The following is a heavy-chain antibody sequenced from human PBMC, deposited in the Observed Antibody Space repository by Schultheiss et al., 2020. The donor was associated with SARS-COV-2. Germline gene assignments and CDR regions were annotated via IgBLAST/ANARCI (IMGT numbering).Heavy chain of an antibody. J-gene: IGHJ6*02. CDR2: INHSGST. Sequence: SETLSLTCTVSGGSISSYYWSWIRQPPGKGLEWIGEINHSGSTNYNPSLKSQVTISVDTSKNQFSLKLSSVTAADTAVYYCARDGGFLDYYYGMDVWGQGTTVTVSS. V-gene: IGHV4-34*01. CDR3: ARDGGFLDYYYGMDV. CDR1: GGSISSYY. D-gene: IGHD3-3*01.